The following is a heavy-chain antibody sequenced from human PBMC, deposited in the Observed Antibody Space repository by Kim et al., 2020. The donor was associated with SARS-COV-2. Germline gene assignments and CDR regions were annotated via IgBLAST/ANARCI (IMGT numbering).Heavy chain of an antibody. CDR3: ARDSWYYDFWSGYYPSGGYYYYYYMDV. D-gene: IGHD3-3*01. V-gene: IGHV3-30*04. CDR2: ISYDGSNK. Sequence: GGSLRLSCAASGFTFSSYAMHWVRQAPGKGLEWVAVISYDGSNKYYADSVNGRFTISRDNSKNTLYLQMNSLRAEDTAVYYCARDSWYYDFWSGYYPSGGYYYYYYMDVWGKGTTVTVSS. J-gene: IGHJ6*03. CDR1: GFTFSSYA.